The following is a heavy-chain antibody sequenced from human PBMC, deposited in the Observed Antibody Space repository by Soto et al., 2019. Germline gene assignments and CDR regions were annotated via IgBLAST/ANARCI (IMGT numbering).Heavy chain of an antibody. J-gene: IGHJ6*02. V-gene: IGHV1-69*13. Sequence: SVKVSCKASGGTFSSYAISWVRQAPGQGLEWMGGIIPIFGTANYAQKFQGRVTITADESTSTAYMELSSLRSEDTAVYYCARALNPIFGVVKYYYYYYGMDVWGQGTTVTVSS. D-gene: IGHD3-3*01. CDR1: GGTFSSYA. CDR3: ARALNPIFGVVKYYYYYYGMDV. CDR2: IIPIFGTA.